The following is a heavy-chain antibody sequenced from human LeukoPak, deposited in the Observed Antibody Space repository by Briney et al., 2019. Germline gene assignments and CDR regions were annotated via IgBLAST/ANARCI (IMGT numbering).Heavy chain of an antibody. CDR2: INPSGGFT. D-gene: IGHD1-7*01. CDR1: GYTFTSYY. CDR3: ARVNYASAFDI. Sequence: APVKVSCKASGYTFTSYYMHWVRQAPGQGLEWMGVINPSGGFTSYPQKFQGRVTMTRDTSTNTVYMELSSLRSEDTAVYYCARVNYASAFDIWGQGTLVTVSS. J-gene: IGHJ3*02. V-gene: IGHV1-46*01.